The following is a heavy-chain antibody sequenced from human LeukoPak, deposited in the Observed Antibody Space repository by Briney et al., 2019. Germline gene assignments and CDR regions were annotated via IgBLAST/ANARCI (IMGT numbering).Heavy chain of an antibody. D-gene: IGHD5-24*01. V-gene: IGHV3-7*01. CDR2: IKEDGSIE. J-gene: IGHJ5*02. Sequence: PGGSLRLSCAVSGFPFSIYEMNWVRQAPGKGLEWVANIKEDGSIEDYADSVKGRFTVSRDNAKNSLYLQMNSLRVEDTAVYYCVSQQLAPPWGQGTLVTVSS. CDR1: GFPFSIYE. CDR3: VSQQLAPP.